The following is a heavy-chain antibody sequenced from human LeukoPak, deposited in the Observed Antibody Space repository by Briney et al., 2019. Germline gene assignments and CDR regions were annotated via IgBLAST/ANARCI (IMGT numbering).Heavy chain of an antibody. CDR1: GGSISSSSYY. J-gene: IGHJ4*02. V-gene: IGHV4-61*02. D-gene: IGHD6-13*01. Sequence: SETLSLTCTVSGGSISSSSYYWSWIRQPAGKGLEWIGRIYTSGSTNYNPSLKSRVTISVDTSKNQFSLKLSSVTAADTAVYYCARRGSSWYETSFDYWGQGTLVTVSS. CDR2: IYTSGST. CDR3: ARRGSSWYETSFDY.